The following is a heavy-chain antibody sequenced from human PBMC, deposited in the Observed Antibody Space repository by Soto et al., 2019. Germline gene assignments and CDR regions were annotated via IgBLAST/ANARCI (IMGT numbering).Heavy chain of an antibody. D-gene: IGHD3-3*01. CDR3: AITNYDEHQGAFDI. CDR1: GGSISSYY. Sequence: SETLSLACTVSGGSISSYYWSWIRQPPGKGLEWIGYIYYSGSTNYNPSLKSRVTISVDTSKNQFSLKLRSVTAADTALYYCAITNYDEHQGAFDIWGQGTMVTVSS. V-gene: IGHV4-59*01. J-gene: IGHJ3*02. CDR2: IYYSGST.